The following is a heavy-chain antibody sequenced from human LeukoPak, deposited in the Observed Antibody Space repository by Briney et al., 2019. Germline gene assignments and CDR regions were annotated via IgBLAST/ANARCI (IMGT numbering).Heavy chain of an antibody. J-gene: IGHJ6*03. CDR1: GFSFSAHS. CDR2: ISSGGDYL. D-gene: IGHD6-19*01. Sequence: GGSLRLSCAASGFSFSAHSLNWVRQAPGKGLEWVSSISSGGDYLFYADSVKGRFTISRDNAKNSLFLQMNSLRDEDSAVYFCARDFYRSGSTYYYYMDVWGKGTMVTVSS. CDR3: ARDFYRSGSTYYYYMDV. V-gene: IGHV3-21*01.